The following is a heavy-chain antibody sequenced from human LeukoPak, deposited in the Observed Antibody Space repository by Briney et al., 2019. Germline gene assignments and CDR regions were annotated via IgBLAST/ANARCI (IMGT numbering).Heavy chain of an antibody. CDR3: ARMPDILTGLDS. D-gene: IGHD3-9*01. CDR1: GGSISSXX. Sequence: VSGGSISSXXXXXIRXXAGKXXXWIGRIYTSGSTNYNPSLKSRVTMSVDTSKNQFSLKLSSVTTADTAVYYCARMPDILTGLDSWGQGTLVTVSS. V-gene: IGHV4-4*07. CDR2: IYTSGST. J-gene: IGHJ4*02.